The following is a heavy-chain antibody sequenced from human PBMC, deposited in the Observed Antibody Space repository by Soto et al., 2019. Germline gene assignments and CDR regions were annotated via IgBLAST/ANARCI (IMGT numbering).Heavy chain of an antibody. CDR1: GYTCSNYG. J-gene: IGHJ3*02. V-gene: IGHV1-46*03. CDR3: ARAKQWLVRYAFDI. Sequence: AXVKFSYNPSGYTCSNYGIPYVQQAPGQGLEWMGIINPSGGSTSYAQKFRGRVTMTRDTSTSTVYMELSSLRSEDAAVYYCARAKQWLVRYAFDIWGQGTMVTVS. D-gene: IGHD6-19*01. CDR2: INPSGGST.